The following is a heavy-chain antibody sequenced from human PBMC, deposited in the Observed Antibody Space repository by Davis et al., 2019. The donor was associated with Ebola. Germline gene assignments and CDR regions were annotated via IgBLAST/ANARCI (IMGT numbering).Heavy chain of an antibody. J-gene: IGHJ4*02. Sequence: PGGSLRLSCSGSGFSFGDYAMSWFRQAPGKGLEWVSAITGSGSSTYYAGSVKGRFTISRDNSQDTLSLQMNSLRAEDTAIYYCAKTGTDFGDYVGYFDYWGQGTLVTVSS. CDR1: GFSFGDYA. CDR3: AKTGTDFGDYVGYFDY. CDR2: ITGSGSST. V-gene: IGHV3-23*01. D-gene: IGHD4-17*01.